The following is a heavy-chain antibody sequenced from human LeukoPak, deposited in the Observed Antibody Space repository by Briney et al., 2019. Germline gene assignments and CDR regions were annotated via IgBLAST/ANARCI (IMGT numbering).Heavy chain of an antibody. CDR2: ISWNSGSI. Sequence: GGSLRLSCAASGFTFDDYAMHWVRQAPGKGLEWVSGISWNSGSIGYADSVKGRFTISRDNAKNSLYLQMNSLRAEDTALYYCAKAPRWAGPFFDYWGQGTLVTVSS. D-gene: IGHD4-23*01. V-gene: IGHV3-9*01. CDR3: AKAPRWAGPFFDY. J-gene: IGHJ4*02. CDR1: GFTFDDYA.